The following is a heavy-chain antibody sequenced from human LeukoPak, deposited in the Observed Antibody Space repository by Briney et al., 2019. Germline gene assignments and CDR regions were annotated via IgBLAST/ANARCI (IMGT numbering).Heavy chain of an antibody. V-gene: IGHV3-64*01. Sequence: GGSLRLSCAASGFTFSIYAMHWVRQAPGKGLEYVSAISGNGVSTNYANSVKGRFTMSRDNSKNTLFLQMDSLRVEDTAVYYCARDRVGTSWSEFDYWGQGTLVTVSS. D-gene: IGHD6-13*01. CDR3: ARDRVGTSWSEFDY. CDR1: GFTFSIYA. CDR2: ISGNGVST. J-gene: IGHJ4*02.